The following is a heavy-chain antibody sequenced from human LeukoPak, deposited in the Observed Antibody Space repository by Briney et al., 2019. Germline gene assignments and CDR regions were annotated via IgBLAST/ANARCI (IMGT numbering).Heavy chain of an antibody. CDR1: GSTFSSYA. CDR3: AKDGQLGGSSWFTLYFDY. V-gene: IGHV3-23*01. Sequence: PGGSLRLSCAASGSTFSSYAMTWVRQAPGKGLEWVSAISGSGGSTYYADSVKGRFTISRDNSKNTLYLQMNSLRPEDTAVYYCAKDGQLGGSSWFTLYFDYWGQGTLVTVSS. CDR2: ISGSGGST. D-gene: IGHD6-13*01. J-gene: IGHJ4*02.